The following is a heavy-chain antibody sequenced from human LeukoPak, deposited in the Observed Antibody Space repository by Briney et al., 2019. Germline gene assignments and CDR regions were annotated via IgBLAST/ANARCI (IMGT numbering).Heavy chain of an antibody. CDR2: IYHSGST. CDR1: GGSISSGGYS. D-gene: IGHD2-15*01. V-gene: IGHV4-30-2*01. CDR3: ARASGYCSGGSCYSGGMDV. J-gene: IGHJ6*04. Sequence: SETLSLTCAVSGGSISSGGYSWSWIRQPPGKGLEWIGYIYHSGSTYYNPSLKSRVTISVDRSKNQFSLKLSSVTAADTAVYYCARASGYCSGGSCYSGGMDVWGKGTTVTVSS.